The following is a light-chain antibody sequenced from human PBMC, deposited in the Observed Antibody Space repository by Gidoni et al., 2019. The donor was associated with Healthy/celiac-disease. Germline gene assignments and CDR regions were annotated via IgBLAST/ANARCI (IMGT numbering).Light chain of an antibody. Sequence: QSVLTQPPSVSGAPGQRVTISCTGSSSNIGAGYDVNWYQQLPGTAPKLPIYGNSNRPSGVPDRFSGSKSGTSASLAITGLQAEDEADYYCQSYDSSLSGWVFGGGTKLPVL. CDR3: QSYDSSLSGWV. V-gene: IGLV1-40*01. CDR1: SSNIGAGYD. CDR2: GNS. J-gene: IGLJ3*02.